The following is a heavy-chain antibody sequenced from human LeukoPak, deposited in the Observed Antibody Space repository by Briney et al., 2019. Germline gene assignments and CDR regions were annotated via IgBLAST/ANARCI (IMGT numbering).Heavy chain of an antibody. CDR3: AKDRALGTVTYYFDY. D-gene: IGHD4-17*01. CDR2: ISYDGSNK. Sequence: PGGSLRLSCAASGFTFSSYGMHWVRQAPGKGLEWVAVISYDGSNKYYADSVKGRFTISRDNSKNTLYLQMNSLRAEDTAVYYCAKDRALGTVTYYFDYWGQGTLVTVSS. J-gene: IGHJ4*02. CDR1: GFTFSSYG. V-gene: IGHV3-30*18.